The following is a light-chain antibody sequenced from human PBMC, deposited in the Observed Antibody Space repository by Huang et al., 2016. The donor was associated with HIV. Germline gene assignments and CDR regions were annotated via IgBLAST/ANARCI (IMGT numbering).Light chain of an antibody. J-gene: IGKJ4*01. Sequence: EIVLTQSPATLSLSPGERATLSCRASQSVSIYLAWYQQKPGQAPRLLIYGASNRATGIQARFSGSGSGTDFTLTISSLEPEDFAVYYCQQRSTWPLTFGGGTKVEIK. CDR3: QQRSTWPLT. CDR2: GAS. V-gene: IGKV3-11*01. CDR1: QSVSIY.